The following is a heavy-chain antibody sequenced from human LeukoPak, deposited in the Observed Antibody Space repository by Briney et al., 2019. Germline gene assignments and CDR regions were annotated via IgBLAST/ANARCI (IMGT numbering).Heavy chain of an antibody. D-gene: IGHD1-26*01. CDR3: ATGGVGATSPLFIDY. J-gene: IGHJ4*02. V-gene: IGHV3-66*01. CDR1: GFTVSSNY. CDR2: IYAGGST. Sequence: PGGSLRLSCAASGFTVSSNYMSWVRQAPGKWLEWVSMIYAGGSTYYADSVKGRFTISRDNSKNTLYLQMSSLRAEDTAVYYCATGGVGATSPLFIDYWGQGTLVTVSS.